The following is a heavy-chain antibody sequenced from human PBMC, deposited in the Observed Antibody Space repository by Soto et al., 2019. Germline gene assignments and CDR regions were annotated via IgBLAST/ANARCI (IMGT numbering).Heavy chain of an antibody. CDR1: SGSISSGDYY. J-gene: IGHJ6*02. V-gene: IGHV4-31*03. Sequence: TLSLTCTVSSGSISSGDYYWNWIRQHPGKGIQCIGYIYYSGSTYYNPSLQSRVTISLDTSNNQFSLKLSSVTAADTAVYYCARDRDYYDTVNIGVPTHYGMDXCGQVTTLTVS. CDR2: IYYSGST. D-gene: IGHD3-22*01. CDR3: ARDRDYYDTVNIGVPTHYGMDX.